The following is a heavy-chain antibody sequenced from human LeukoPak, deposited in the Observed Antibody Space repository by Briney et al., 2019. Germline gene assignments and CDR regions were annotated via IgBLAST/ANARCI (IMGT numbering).Heavy chain of an antibody. J-gene: IGHJ4*02. CDR1: GYNFTSYS. CDR2: INPSAGST. D-gene: IGHD5-18*01. Sequence: ASVKVSCKASGYNFTSYSMLWVRQAPGQGLEWMGIINPSAGSTGFAQKFQGRVTMTRDTSTNTVYMELSSLRSDDTAVYYCARRAYSFDLDYWGQGSLVTVSS. V-gene: IGHV1-46*01. CDR3: ARRAYSFDLDY.